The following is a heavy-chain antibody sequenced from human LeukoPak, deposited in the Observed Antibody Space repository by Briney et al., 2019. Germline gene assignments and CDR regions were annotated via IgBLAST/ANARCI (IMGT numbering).Heavy chain of an antibody. Sequence: SETLSLTCSVSGGSIINDYWNWIRQPPGKGLEWIGYIYYTGNMLYSPPLKSRVTISVDTSKSQFSLKLKSVTAADTAVYYCARAPADYWGQGTLVTVSS. J-gene: IGHJ4*02. CDR2: IYYTGNM. CDR1: GGSIINDY. CDR3: ARAPADY. V-gene: IGHV4-59*12.